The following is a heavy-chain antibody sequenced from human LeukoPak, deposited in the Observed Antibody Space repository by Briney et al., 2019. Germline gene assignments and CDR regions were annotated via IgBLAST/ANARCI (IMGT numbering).Heavy chain of an antibody. J-gene: IGHJ4*02. V-gene: IGHV3-23*01. CDR2: IGSSGGTT. Sequence: TGGSLRLSCAASGFTFSSYGMGWVRQAPGKGLEWVSSIGSSGGTTKYADSVKGRFTISRDNSKDTLYLQMNNLRAEDMALYYCAQLVGGMGSYSWGQGTLVTVSS. CDR1: GFTFSSYG. CDR3: AQLVGGMGSYS. D-gene: IGHD3-10*01.